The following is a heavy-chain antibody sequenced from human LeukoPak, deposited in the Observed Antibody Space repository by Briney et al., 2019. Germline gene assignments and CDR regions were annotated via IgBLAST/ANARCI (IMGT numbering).Heavy chain of an antibody. CDR3: ATGEYQLLLGL. CDR1: GGSISSYY. J-gene: IGHJ3*01. D-gene: IGHD2-2*01. Sequence: SETLSLTCTVSGGSISSYYWSWIRQPPGKGLEWIGYIYYSGSTNYNPSLKSRVTISVDTSKNQFSLKLSSVTAADTAVYYCATGEYQLLLGLWGQGTMVTVSS. CDR2: IYYSGST. V-gene: IGHV4-59*01.